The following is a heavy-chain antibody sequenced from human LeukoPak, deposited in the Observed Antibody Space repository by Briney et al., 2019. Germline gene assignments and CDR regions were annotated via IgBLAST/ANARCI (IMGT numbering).Heavy chain of an antibody. CDR1: GSSFTSYW. CDR2: IYPGDSDT. V-gene: IGHV5-51*01. CDR3: ARHNKGYSYGYASGYYYYYMDV. J-gene: IGHJ6*03. Sequence: GESLKISCKGSGSSFTSYWIGWVRQMRGKGLEWLGIIYPGDSDTRYSPSFQGQVTISADKSISTAYLRCSSLKASDTAMYYCARHNKGYSYGYASGYYYYYMDVWGKGTTVTVSS. D-gene: IGHD5-18*01.